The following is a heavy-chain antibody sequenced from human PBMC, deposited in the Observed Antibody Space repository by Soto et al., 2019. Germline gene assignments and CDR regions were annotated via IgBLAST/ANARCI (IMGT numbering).Heavy chain of an antibody. J-gene: IGHJ4*02. CDR3: ARGVDYGDYLPWVGYFDY. Sequence: EVQLVESGGGLVQPGGSLRLSCAASGFTVSSNYMSWVRQAPGKGLEWVSVIYSGGSTYYADSVKGRFTISRHNSKNTLYLQMNSLRAEDTAVYYCARGVDYGDYLPWVGYFDYWGQGTLVTVSS. D-gene: IGHD4-17*01. CDR2: IYSGGST. CDR1: GFTVSSNY. V-gene: IGHV3-53*04.